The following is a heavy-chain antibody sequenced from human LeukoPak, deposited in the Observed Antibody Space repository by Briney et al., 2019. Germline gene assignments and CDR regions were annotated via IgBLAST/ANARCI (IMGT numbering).Heavy chain of an antibody. CDR2: INPSGGST. D-gene: IGHD6-19*01. J-gene: IGHJ3*02. CDR1: GGTFSSYA. Sequence: ASVKVSCKASGGTFSSYAISWVRQAPGQGLEWMGIINPSGGSTSYAQKFQGRVTMTRDTSTSTVYMELSSLRSEDTAVYYCARALRVAGGAFDIWGQGTMVTVSS. CDR3: ARALRVAGGAFDI. V-gene: IGHV1-46*01.